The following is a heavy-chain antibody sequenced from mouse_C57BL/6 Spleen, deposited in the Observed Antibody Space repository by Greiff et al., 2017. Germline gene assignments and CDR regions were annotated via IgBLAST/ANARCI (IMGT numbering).Heavy chain of an antibody. J-gene: IGHJ4*01. CDR2: IHPNSGST. CDR3: ASPIYYDYSDAMDY. V-gene: IGHV1-64*01. D-gene: IGHD2-4*01. CDR1: GYTFTSYW. Sequence: QVQLQQSGAELVKPGASVKLSCKASGYTFTSYWMHWVKQRPGQGLEWIGMIHPNSGSTNYNEKFKSKATLTVDKSSSTAYMQLSSLTSEDSAVYYCASPIYYDYSDAMDYWGQGTSVTVSS.